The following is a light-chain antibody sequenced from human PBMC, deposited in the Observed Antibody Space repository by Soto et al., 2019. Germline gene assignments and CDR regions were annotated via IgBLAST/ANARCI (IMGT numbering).Light chain of an antibody. CDR2: AAS. J-gene: IGKJ1*01. V-gene: IGKV1-39*01. CDR3: QQSYSTPRT. Sequence: DMQMTQSPSSMSASVGDSVNIXXRESQSISTFLNWYQQKPGKAPNIXIYAASGLQSGVPSRFSGSGSGTDFTLTISSLQPEDFATYYCQQSYSTPRTFGQGTKVDI. CDR1: QSISTF.